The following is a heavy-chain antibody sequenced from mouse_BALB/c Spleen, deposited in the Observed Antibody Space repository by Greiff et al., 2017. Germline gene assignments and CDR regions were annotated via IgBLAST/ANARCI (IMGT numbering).Heavy chain of an antibody. J-gene: IGHJ3*01. CDR3: ARVDGNYALAWFAY. Sequence: VHLVESGPGLVAPSQSLSITCTVSGFSLTGYGVNWVRQPPGKGLEWLGMIWGDGSTDYNSALKSRLSISKDNSKSQVFLKMNSLQTDDTARYYCARVDGNYALAWFAYWGQGTLVTVSA. D-gene: IGHD2-1*01. V-gene: IGHV2-6-7*01. CDR1: GFSLTGYG. CDR2: IWGDGST.